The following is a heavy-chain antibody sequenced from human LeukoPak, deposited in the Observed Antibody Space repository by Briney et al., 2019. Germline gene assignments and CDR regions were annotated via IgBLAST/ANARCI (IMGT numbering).Heavy chain of an antibody. V-gene: IGHV3-48*04. CDR3: ARDAYCSGGSCFFISPFDY. CDR1: GFTFSSYS. D-gene: IGHD2-15*01. CDR2: ISSSSKTI. J-gene: IGHJ4*02. Sequence: GGSLRLSCAASGFTFSSYSMNWVRQAPGKGLEWVSYISSSSKTIYYADSVKGRFTISRDNAENSLYLQMNSLRAEDTAVYYCARDAYCSGGSCFFISPFDYWGQGTLVTVSS.